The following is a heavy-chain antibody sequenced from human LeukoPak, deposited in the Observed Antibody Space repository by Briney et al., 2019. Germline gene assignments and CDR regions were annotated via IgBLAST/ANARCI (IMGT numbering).Heavy chain of an antibody. J-gene: IGHJ4*02. Sequence: ASVKVSFKASGYTFTSYYMHWVRQAPGQGLEWMGIINPSGGSTSYAQKFQGRVTMTRDASTSTVYMELSSLRSEDTAVYYCATTADAGGSGYSSWGQGTLVTVSS. CDR1: GYTFTSYY. V-gene: IGHV1-46*01. CDR3: ATTADAGGSGYSS. CDR2: INPSGGST. D-gene: IGHD3-22*01.